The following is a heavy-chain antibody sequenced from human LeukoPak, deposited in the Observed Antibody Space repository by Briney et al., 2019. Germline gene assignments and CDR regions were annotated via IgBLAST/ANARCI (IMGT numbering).Heavy chain of an antibody. J-gene: IGHJ3*02. CDR3: ARDTLEYSNSPDALDI. V-gene: IGHV3-48*03. D-gene: IGHD4-23*01. CDR2: IGSSGSTV. Sequence: GGSLRLSCAASGFTFSAYEMNWVRQAPGKGLEWVSYIGSSGSTVYYSDSVKGRFTISRDNAKNSLYMQMESLRDEDTAIYYCARDTLEYSNSPDALDIWGQGTMVTVSS. CDR1: GFTFSAYE.